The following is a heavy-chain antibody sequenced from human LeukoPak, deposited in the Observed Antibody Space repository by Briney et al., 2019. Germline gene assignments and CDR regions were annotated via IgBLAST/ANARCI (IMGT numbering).Heavy chain of an antibody. D-gene: IGHD3-22*01. CDR2: IIPIFGTA. Sequence: SVKVSCKASGGTFSSYAISWVRQAPGQGLEWMGGIIPIFGTANYAQKFQGRVTITADESTSTAYMELSSLRSEDTAVYYYARDSAGYYYDSSGYYAFDYWGQGTLVTVSS. J-gene: IGHJ4*02. V-gene: IGHV1-69*13. CDR3: ARDSAGYYYDSSGYYAFDY. CDR1: GGTFSSYA.